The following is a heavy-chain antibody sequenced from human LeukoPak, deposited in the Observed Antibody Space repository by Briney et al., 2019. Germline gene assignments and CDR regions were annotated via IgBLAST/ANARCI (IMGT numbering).Heavy chain of an antibody. D-gene: IGHD3-22*01. CDR1: GFTFSSYA. CDR3: ARSSGYYPWYDY. Sequence: GGSLRLSCSASGFTFSSYAMSSVRQAPGKGLECVSAISGSGGSTYYADSVKGRFTISRDNSKNTLYLQMNSLRAEDTAVYYSARSSGYYPWYDYWGQGTLVTVSS. V-gene: IGHV3-23*01. CDR2: ISGSGGST. J-gene: IGHJ4*02.